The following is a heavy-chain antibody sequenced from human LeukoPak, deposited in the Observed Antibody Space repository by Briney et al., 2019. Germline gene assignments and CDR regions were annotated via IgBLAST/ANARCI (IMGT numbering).Heavy chain of an antibody. CDR2: IRAGGDNT. J-gene: IGHJ4*02. Sequence: GGSLRLSCAASGFTFSSYSMNWVRQAPGKGLEWVSGIRAGGDNTYYADSVKGRFTISRDNSKNTLYLQMNSLRAEDTAVYYCARAELELVVAAIRGFDYWGQGTLVTVSS. D-gene: IGHD2-15*01. V-gene: IGHV3-23*01. CDR1: GFTFSSYS. CDR3: ARAELELVVAAIRGFDY.